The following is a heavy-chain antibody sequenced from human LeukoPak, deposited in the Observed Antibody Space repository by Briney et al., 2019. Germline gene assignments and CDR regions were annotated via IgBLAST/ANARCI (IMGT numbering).Heavy chain of an antibody. CDR2: IWYDGSNK. CDR1: GFTFSIYG. V-gene: IGHV3-33*01. D-gene: IGHD6-19*01. J-gene: IGHJ4*02. Sequence: GGSLRLSCAASGFTFSIYGMHWVRQAPGKGLEWVAVIWYDGSNKYYADSVKGRFTISRDNSKNTLYLQMNSLRAEDTAVYYCARGSWTHSIAVAGSSFDYWGQGTLVTVSS. CDR3: ARGSWTHSIAVAGSSFDY.